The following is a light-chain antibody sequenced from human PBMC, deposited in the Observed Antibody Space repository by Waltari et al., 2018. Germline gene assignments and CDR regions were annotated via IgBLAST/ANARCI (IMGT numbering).Light chain of an antibody. CDR3: SSYTTSTAPGV. V-gene: IGLV2-14*01. Sequence: QSALTQPASVSGSPGQSITISCTGTSSDVGAYNFVSWYQQHPGKAPHLIIYEVSERPPGVSNRVSGSKSDNTASLTISVLQAEDEADYYCSSYTTSTAPGVFGAGTKVTVL. CDR1: SSDVGAYNF. CDR2: EVS. J-gene: IGLJ1*01.